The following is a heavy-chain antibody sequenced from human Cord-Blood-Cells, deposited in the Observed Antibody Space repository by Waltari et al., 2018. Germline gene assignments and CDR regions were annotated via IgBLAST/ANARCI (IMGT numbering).Heavy chain of an antibody. Sequence: QVQLVQSGAEVKKPGASVKVSCKASGYTFTSYYMHWVQQAPGQGLEWMGIINPSGGSTSYAQKFQGRVTMTRDTSTSTVYMELSSLRSEDTAVYYCARDDGFWYFDLWGRGTLVTVSS. V-gene: IGHV1-46*01. CDR2: INPSGGST. J-gene: IGHJ2*01. CDR1: GYTFTSYY. CDR3: ARDDGFWYFDL.